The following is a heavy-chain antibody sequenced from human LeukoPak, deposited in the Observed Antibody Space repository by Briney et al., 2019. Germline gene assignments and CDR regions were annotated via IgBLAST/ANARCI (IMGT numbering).Heavy chain of an antibody. CDR2: IYPGDSDT. J-gene: IGHJ6*02. CDR1: GYIFTHYW. D-gene: IGHD2-2*01. V-gene: IGHV5-51*01. CDR3: ARRDGYCSSTSCYADYYYGMDV. Sequence: GESLKISCQASGYIFTHYWIAWVRQMSGKGLEWMGIIYPGDSDTTYSPSFQGQVTISADKSISTAYLQWSSLKASDTAMYYCARRDGYCSSTSCYADYYYGMDVWGQGTTVTVSS.